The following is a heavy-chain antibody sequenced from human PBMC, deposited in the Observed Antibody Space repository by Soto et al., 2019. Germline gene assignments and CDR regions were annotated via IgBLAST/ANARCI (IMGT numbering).Heavy chain of an antibody. D-gene: IGHD3-10*01. CDR2: LIPLLGIA. Sequence: QVQLVQSGAEVKKPGSSVKVSCKASGGTFSSYTISWVRQAPGQGLEWMGRLIPLLGIANYAQKFQGRVTITADKSTSTAYMELSSLRSEDTAVYYCARDDYVGEVGLGINWFDPWGQGTLVTVSS. CDR3: ARDDYVGEVGLGINWFDP. V-gene: IGHV1-69*08. CDR1: GGTFSSYT. J-gene: IGHJ5*02.